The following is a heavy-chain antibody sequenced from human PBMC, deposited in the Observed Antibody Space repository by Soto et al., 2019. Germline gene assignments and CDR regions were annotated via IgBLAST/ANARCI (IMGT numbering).Heavy chain of an antibody. J-gene: IGHJ6*02. CDR1: GYSFTSYW. D-gene: IGHD2-21*02. CDR3: ARXGLVVVTAIPMYYGMDV. Sequence: GESLKISCKGSGYSFTSYWIGWVRQMPGKGLEWMGIIYPGDSDTRYSPSFQGQVTISADMSISTAYLQWSSLKASDTAMYYCARXGLVVVTAIPMYYGMDVWGQGTTVTVSS. CDR2: IYPGDSDT. V-gene: IGHV5-51*01.